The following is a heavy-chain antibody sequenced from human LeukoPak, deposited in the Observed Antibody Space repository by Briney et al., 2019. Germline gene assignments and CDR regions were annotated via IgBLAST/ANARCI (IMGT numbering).Heavy chain of an antibody. D-gene: IGHD4-17*01. CDR2: LYSSGRT. CDR3: ARVSPFTVTYYFDN. J-gene: IGHJ4*02. V-gene: IGHV3-66*01. CDR1: RLTVSTNF. Sequence: GGSLRLSCAAPRLTVSTNFMSWVRQAPGKGLEWVSVLYSSGRTEYADSVKGRFTISSDNSKNTLYLQMISLRAEDTAVYYCARVSPFTVTYYFDNWGQGILVAVSS.